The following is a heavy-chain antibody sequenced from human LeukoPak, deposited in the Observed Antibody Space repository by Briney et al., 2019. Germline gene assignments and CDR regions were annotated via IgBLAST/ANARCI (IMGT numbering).Heavy chain of an antibody. CDR1: SGSITSSIYY. CDR3: ARYCTSPGRIDP. V-gene: IGHV4-39*02. D-gene: IGHD2-8*01. Sequence: PSETLSLTCTVSSGSITSSIYYCAWIRQPPGKGLEWIASINYSGNTYYNPSLKSRVTISVDTSKNHFSLNLSSVTAADTAVYYCARYCTSPGRIDPWGQGTLVTVSS. CDR2: INYSGNT. J-gene: IGHJ5*02.